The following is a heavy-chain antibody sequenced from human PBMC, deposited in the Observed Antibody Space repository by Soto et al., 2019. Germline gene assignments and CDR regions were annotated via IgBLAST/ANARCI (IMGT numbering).Heavy chain of an antibody. CDR3: VMVDNYVTPTPQDV. D-gene: IGHD3-16*01. CDR1: GYIFVNYG. Sequence: QVQLVQSGDEVKKPGASVKVSCKASGYIFVNYGIAWVRQAPGQGLEWMGWISPYTGNTHSATKVQGRLTMTTDTSTGTADMDLGSLTSDDTAVYYCVMVDNYVTPTPQDVWGQGTTVTVSS. CDR2: ISPYTGNT. J-gene: IGHJ6*02. V-gene: IGHV1-18*01.